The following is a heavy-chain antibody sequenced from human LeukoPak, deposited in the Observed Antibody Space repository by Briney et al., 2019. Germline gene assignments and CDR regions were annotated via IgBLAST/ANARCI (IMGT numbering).Heavy chain of an antibody. J-gene: IGHJ4*02. CDR2: IKQDGSEK. V-gene: IGHV3-7*01. CDR3: ARGGGTRTR. Sequence: GGSLRLSCAAYGFTFSTYWMCWVRQAPGKGLEWVANIKQDGSEKNYVDSVKGRFTISRDNARNSVYLQMNSVTAEDTAVYYCARGGGTRTRWGRGVLVTVSS. CDR1: GFTFSTYW. D-gene: IGHD2-15*01.